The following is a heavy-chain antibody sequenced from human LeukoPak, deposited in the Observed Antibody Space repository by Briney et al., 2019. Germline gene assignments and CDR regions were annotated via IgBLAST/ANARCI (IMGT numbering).Heavy chain of an antibody. CDR1: GGSIGSDDQY. Sequence: PSETLSLTCTVSGGSIGSDDQYWGWIRQPPGKGLEWIASVYYTGNTYYNPSLKSRVIISEDTSKNQFSLKLTSLTAADTAVYYCARGFTADYGDHGDYWGQGTLVTVSS. CDR3: ARGFTADYGDHGDY. D-gene: IGHD4-17*01. J-gene: IGHJ4*02. V-gene: IGHV4-39*07. CDR2: VYYTGNT.